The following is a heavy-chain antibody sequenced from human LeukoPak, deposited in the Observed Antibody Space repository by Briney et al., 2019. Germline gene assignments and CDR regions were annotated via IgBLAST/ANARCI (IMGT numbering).Heavy chain of an antibody. D-gene: IGHD3-22*01. Sequence: PGGSLRLSCAASGFTFSSYSMNWVRQAPGKGLEWVSSISSSSSYIYYADSVKGRFTISRDNAKNSLYLQMNSLRAEDTAVYYCAGGHYYDSSGYDSWGQGTLVTVSS. V-gene: IGHV3-21*01. CDR3: AGGHYYDSSGYDS. CDR2: ISSSSSYI. CDR1: GFTFSSYS. J-gene: IGHJ4*02.